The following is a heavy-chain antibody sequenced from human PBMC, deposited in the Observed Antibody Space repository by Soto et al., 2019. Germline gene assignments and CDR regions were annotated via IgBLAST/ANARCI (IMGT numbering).Heavy chain of an antibody. J-gene: IGHJ6*04. CDR2: INPNSGGT. Sequence: GASVKVSCKASGYTFTGYYMHWVRQAPGQGLEWMGWINPNSGGTNYAQKFQGRVTMTRDTSISTAYMELSRLRSDDTAVYHCARDGSYDYYYYGMDVWGEGTKVTVCS. D-gene: IGHD1-26*01. CDR3: ARDGSYDYYYYGMDV. CDR1: GYTFTGYY. V-gene: IGHV1-2*02.